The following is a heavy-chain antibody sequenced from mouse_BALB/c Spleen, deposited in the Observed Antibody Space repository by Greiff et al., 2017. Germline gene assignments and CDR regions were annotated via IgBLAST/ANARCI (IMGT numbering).Heavy chain of an antibody. J-gene: IGHJ4*01. V-gene: IGHV5-4*02. Sequence: EVMLVESGGGLVKPGGSLKLSCAASGFTFSDYYMYWVRQTPEKRLEWVATISDGGSYTYYPDSVKGRFTISRDNAKNNLYLQMSSLKSEDTAMYYCARAYRYYYAMDYWGQGTSVTVSS. CDR3: ARAYRYYYAMDY. CDR1: GFTFSDYY. CDR2: ISDGGSYT. D-gene: IGHD2-14*01.